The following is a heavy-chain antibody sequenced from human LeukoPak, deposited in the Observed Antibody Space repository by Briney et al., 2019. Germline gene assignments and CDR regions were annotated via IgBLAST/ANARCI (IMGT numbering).Heavy chain of an antibody. J-gene: IGHJ5*02. CDR3: ARRDYYGSLDP. Sequence: SETLSLTCTVSGFFVSSGYYWGWIRQPPGKGLEWIGEINHSGSTNYNPSLKSRVTISVDTSKNQFSLKLSSVTAADTAVYYCARRDYYGSLDPWGQGTLVTVSS. V-gene: IGHV4-34*01. CDR2: INHSGST. CDR1: GFFVSSGYY. D-gene: IGHD3-10*01.